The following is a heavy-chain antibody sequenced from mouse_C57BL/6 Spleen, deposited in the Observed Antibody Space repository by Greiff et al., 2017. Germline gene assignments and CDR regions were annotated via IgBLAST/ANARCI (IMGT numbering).Heavy chain of an antibody. D-gene: IGHD2-4*01. V-gene: IGHV14-4*01. CDR1: GFNIKDDY. CDR3: TKGDYAWFAY. Sequence: VQLKQSGAELVRPGASVKLSCTASGFNIKDDYRHWVRQRPEQGLEWIGWIDSGNGDTEYASKFQGKATITADTSSNTAYLQLSSLTSEDTAVYYCTKGDYAWFAYWGQGTLVTVSA. J-gene: IGHJ3*01. CDR2: IDSGNGDT.